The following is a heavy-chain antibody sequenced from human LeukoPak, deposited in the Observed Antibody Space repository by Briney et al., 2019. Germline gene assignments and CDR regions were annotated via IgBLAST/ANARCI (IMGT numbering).Heavy chain of an antibody. CDR2: IYSGGST. Sequence: GGSLRLSCAASGFTVSSNYMSWVRQAPGKGLEWVSVIYSGGSTYYADSVKGRFTISRDNSKNTLYLQMNSLRAEDTAVYYCARDKGQQLEDYYYYYYMDVWAKGPRSPSP. J-gene: IGHJ6*03. CDR1: GFTVSSNY. CDR3: ARDKGQQLEDYYYYYYMDV. V-gene: IGHV3-53*01. D-gene: IGHD6-13*01.